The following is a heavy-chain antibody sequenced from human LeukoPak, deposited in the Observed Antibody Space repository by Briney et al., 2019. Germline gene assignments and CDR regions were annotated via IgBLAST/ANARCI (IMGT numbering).Heavy chain of an antibody. J-gene: IGHJ4*02. CDR2: ISPDGSSQ. D-gene: IGHD6-13*01. CDR1: GFTFSRNG. Sequence: PGRSLRLSCAASGFTFSRNGMHWVRQAPGKGLEWVSVISPDGSSQDYADSVKGRFTISRDNSENTLYLQMNGLRAEDTAVYYCAKDRSSGWSFDYWGQGTLVTVSS. V-gene: IGHV3-30*18. CDR3: AKDRSSGWSFDY.